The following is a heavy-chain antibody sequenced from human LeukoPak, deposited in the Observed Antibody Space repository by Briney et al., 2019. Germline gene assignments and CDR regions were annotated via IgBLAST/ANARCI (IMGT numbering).Heavy chain of an antibody. J-gene: IGHJ4*02. CDR3: ARGSEVAVGASDYFDY. V-gene: IGHV3-53*01. Sequence: GGSLRLSCAASGFTVSSNYMSWVRQAPGKGLEWVSVIYSGGSTYYADSVKGRFTISRDNSKNTLYLQMNSLRAEDTAVYYCARGSEVAVGASDYFDYWGQGTLVTVSS. D-gene: IGHD1-26*01. CDR1: GFTVSSNY. CDR2: IYSGGST.